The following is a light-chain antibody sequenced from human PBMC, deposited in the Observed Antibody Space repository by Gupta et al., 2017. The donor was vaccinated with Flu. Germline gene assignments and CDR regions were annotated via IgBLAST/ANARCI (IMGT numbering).Light chain of an antibody. CDR1: EGLVYSDGNTY. CDR2: QVS. CDR3: RQGSHWPWA. Sequence: DVVMTQSPLSLPVTLGQPASISCRSSEGLVYSDGNTYLHWFQQRPGQAPRRLIYQVSYRDSGVPDRCSGSGSGTDFTLKISSVEAEDVGIYFCRQGSHWPWAFGQGTTVEIK. V-gene: IGKV2-30*01. J-gene: IGKJ1*01.